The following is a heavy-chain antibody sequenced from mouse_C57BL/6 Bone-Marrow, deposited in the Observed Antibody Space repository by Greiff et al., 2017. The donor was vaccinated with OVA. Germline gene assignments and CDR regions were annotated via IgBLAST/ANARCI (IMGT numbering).Heavy chain of an antibody. CDR1: GYTFTSYW. J-gene: IGHJ1*03. CDR3: ARGNYYGSWYFDV. V-gene: IGHV1-52*01. CDR2: IDPSDSET. Sequence: QVQLQQPGAELVRPGSSVKLSCKASGYTFTSYWMHWVKQRPIQGLEWIGNIDPSDSETHYNQKFKDKATLTVDKSSSTAYMQLSSLTSEDSAVYYCARGNYYGSWYFDVWGTGTTVTVSS. D-gene: IGHD1-1*01.